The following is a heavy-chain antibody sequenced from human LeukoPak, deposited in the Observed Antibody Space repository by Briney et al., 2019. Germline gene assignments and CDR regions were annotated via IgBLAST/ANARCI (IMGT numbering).Heavy chain of an antibody. V-gene: IGHV4-39*07. D-gene: IGHD1-26*01. Sequence: SETLSLTCTVSGGSISSNFYYWGWIRQPPGKGLEWIGSIYHSGSTYYNPSLKSRVTISVDTSKNQFSLKLSSVTAADTAVYYCARWVGATTRYFDYWGQGTLVTVSS. CDR1: GGSISSNFYY. J-gene: IGHJ4*02. CDR3: ARWVGATTRYFDY. CDR2: IYHSGST.